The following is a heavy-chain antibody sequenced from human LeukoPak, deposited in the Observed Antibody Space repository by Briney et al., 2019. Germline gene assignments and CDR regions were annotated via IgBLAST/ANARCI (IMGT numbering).Heavy chain of an antibody. D-gene: IGHD6-13*01. CDR1: GGSIRGYF. V-gene: IGHV4-59*01. CDR3: AMAYSSSWYYFDY. CDR2: IYYSGST. Sequence: PSETLSLTCTVSGGSIRGYFWTWIRQPPGKGLEWIGYIYYSGSTNYNPPLKSRVTIAVDTSKNQFSLRLNSVTAADTAVYYCAMAYSSSWYYFDYWGQGTLVTVSS. J-gene: IGHJ4*02.